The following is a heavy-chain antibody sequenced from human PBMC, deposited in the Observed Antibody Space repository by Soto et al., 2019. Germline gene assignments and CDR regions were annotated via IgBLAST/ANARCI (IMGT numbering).Heavy chain of an antibody. CDR3: AREIIPLTTDWYFDL. J-gene: IGHJ2*01. Sequence: QVQLQESGPGLVKPSETLSLTCTVSGGSISGGGYYWSWIRQPPGKGLEWIGYTYDSGSTYYNPSLKSRISISIDTSKNQSSLRLTSVTAADTAVYYGAREIIPLTTDWYFDLWGRGTLVTVSS. CDR2: TYDSGST. V-gene: IGHV4-30-4*01. D-gene: IGHD4-17*01. CDR1: GGSISGGGYY.